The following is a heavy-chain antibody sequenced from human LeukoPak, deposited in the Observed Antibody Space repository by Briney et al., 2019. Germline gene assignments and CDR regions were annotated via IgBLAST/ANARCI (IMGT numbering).Heavy chain of an antibody. V-gene: IGHV3-20*04. J-gene: IGHJ4*02. Sequence: GGSLRLSCAASGFTFDDYGMSGVRQAPGNGLESVSGINWNGGSKGYADSVKGRFTISRDNAKNSLYLQMNSLRAEDTALYYCVKSHGAGRYYPLEYWGQGTLLTVSS. CDR3: VKSHGAGRYYPLEY. D-gene: IGHD3-10*01. CDR2: INWNGGSK. CDR1: GFTFDDYG.